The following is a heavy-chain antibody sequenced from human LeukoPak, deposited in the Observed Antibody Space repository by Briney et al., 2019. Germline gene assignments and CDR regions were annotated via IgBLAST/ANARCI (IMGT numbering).Heavy chain of an antibody. V-gene: IGHV3-9*01. D-gene: IGHD6-13*01. CDR2: ISWNSGTI. CDR3: AKDFCGSSWNWFDP. Sequence: GGSLRLSCAASGCTFDDYAMHWVRQAPGKGLEWVSGISWNSGTIGYADSVKSRFTISRDNAKNSLYLQMNSLRAEDTALYYCAKDFCGSSWNWFDPWGQGTLVTVSS. CDR1: GCTFDDYA. J-gene: IGHJ5*02.